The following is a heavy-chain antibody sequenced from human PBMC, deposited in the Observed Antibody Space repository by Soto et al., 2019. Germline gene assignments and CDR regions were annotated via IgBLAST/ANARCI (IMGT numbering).Heavy chain of an antibody. CDR2: ISYDGSNK. CDR3: AKDSLQRSGGYYYGMDV. Sequence: QVQLVESGGGVVQPGRSLRLSCAASGFTFSSFGMHWVRQAPGKGLEWVAVISYDGSNKYYADSVKGRFTISRDNSKNTLYLQMNSLRAEDTAVYYCAKDSLQRSGGYYYGMDVWGQGTTVTVSS. V-gene: IGHV3-30*18. D-gene: IGHD4-4*01. CDR1: GFTFSSFG. J-gene: IGHJ6*02.